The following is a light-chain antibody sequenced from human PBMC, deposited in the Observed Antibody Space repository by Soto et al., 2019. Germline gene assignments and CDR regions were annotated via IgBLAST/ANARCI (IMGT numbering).Light chain of an antibody. CDR1: QSVSSN. CDR3: QHYNNWPYT. V-gene: IGKV3-15*01. CDR2: HAP. Sequence: EIVMTQSPATLSVSPGERATLSCRASQSVSSNLAWYQQKPGQAPRFLIFHAPTRATGIPARFSGSGSGTEFTLTISSLQSEDFAVYYCQHYNNWPYTFGQGTKLEIK. J-gene: IGKJ2*01.